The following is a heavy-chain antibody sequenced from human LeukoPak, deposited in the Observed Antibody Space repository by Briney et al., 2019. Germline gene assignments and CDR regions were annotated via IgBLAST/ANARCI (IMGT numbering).Heavy chain of an antibody. J-gene: IGHJ4*02. Sequence: PGGSLRLSCAASGFTFSDYYMSWIRQAPGKGLEWVSYISSSGSTIYYADSVKGRFTISRDNSKNTLYLQMNSLRAEDTAVYYCATCEIYDSSGYQFDYWGQGTLVTVSS. CDR3: ATCEIYDSSGYQFDY. CDR2: ISSSGSTI. V-gene: IGHV3-11*01. D-gene: IGHD3-22*01. CDR1: GFTFSDYY.